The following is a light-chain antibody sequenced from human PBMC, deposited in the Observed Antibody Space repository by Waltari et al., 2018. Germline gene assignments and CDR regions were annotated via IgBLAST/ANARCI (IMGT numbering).Light chain of an antibody. CDR2: AAS. J-gene: IGKJ2*01. CDR3: LQDYNYPRT. Sequence: AIEMTQSPSSLSASVGDRVTITCRASQGIRNDLGWYQQKPGKAPKLLIYAASRLQSGVPSRFSGSGSATDFTLTISSLQPEDFATYYCLQDYNYPRTFGQGTKLEIK. V-gene: IGKV1-6*01. CDR1: QGIRND.